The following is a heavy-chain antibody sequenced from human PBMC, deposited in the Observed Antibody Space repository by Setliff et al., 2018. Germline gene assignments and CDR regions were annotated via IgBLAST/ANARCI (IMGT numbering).Heavy chain of an antibody. CDR3: ARFGGSCSSSSCYASDL. Sequence: GASVKVSCKASGYTFTNYGFTWVRQAPGQGPEWMGMIITNTGKTSYPKKFQGRVTMTTDTYTGTGYMELRSLTSDDTAVYFCARFGGSCSSSSCYASDLWGQGTMVTVSS. D-gene: IGHD2-2*01. CDR1: GYTFTNYG. J-gene: IGHJ3*01. V-gene: IGHV1-18*01. CDR2: IITNTGKT.